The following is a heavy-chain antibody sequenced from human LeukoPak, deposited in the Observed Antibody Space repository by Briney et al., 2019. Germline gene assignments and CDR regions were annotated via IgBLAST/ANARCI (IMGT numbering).Heavy chain of an antibody. D-gene: IGHD6-13*01. V-gene: IGHV4-34*01. Sequence: PSETLSLTCAVYGGSFSGYYWSWIRQPPGKGLEWIGEINHSGSTNYNPSLKSRVTISVDTSKNQFSLKLSSVTAADTAVYYCAREYTSVGSSWYRLACMDVWGKGTTVTVSS. CDR2: INHSGST. J-gene: IGHJ6*03. CDR1: GGSFSGYY. CDR3: AREYTSVGSSWYRLACMDV.